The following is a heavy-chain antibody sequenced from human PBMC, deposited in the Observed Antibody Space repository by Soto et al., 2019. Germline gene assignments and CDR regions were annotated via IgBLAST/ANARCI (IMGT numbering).Heavy chain of an antibody. V-gene: IGHV3-23*01. J-gene: IGHJ3*02. D-gene: IGHD4-17*01. Sequence: GGSLRLSCAASGFTFSTYAMSWVRQAPGNGLEWVSAISASGYETFYADSVKGRFTISRDNSINMLYLQMNSLRTEDTAVYYCAHPRGYGVFDAYDIWGQGVMVTVSS. CDR2: ISASGYET. CDR3: AHPRGYGVFDAYDI. CDR1: GFTFSTYA.